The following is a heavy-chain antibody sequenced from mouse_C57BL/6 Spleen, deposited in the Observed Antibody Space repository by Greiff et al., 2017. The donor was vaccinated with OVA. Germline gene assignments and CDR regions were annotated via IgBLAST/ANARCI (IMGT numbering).Heavy chain of an antibody. Sequence: QVQLKESGPELVKPGASVKISCKASGYSFTSYYIHWVKQRPGQGLEWIGWIYPGSGNTKYNEKFKGKATLTADTSSSTAYMQLSSLTSEDSAVYYCARDGSNAWFAYWGQGTLVTVSA. CDR3: ARDGSNAWFAY. V-gene: IGHV1-66*01. J-gene: IGHJ3*01. D-gene: IGHD2-5*01. CDR2: IYPGSGNT. CDR1: GYSFTSYY.